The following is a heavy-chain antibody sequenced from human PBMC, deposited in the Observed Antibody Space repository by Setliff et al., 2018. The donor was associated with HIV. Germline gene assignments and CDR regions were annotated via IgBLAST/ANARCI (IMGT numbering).Heavy chain of an antibody. J-gene: IGHJ2*01. D-gene: IGHD2-8*02. Sequence: SGPTLVNPTQHLTLTCSFSGFSLSATGVGVAWIRQPPGKALEWLAVIYWNDNKLYSPSLNRRLTITKDTSKNQVKLTMTNMDPVDTATFYCAHTFTDYWYFDVWGRGTLVTVSS. CDR2: IYWNDNK. CDR3: AHTFTDYWYFDV. CDR1: GFSLSATGVG. V-gene: IGHV2-5*01.